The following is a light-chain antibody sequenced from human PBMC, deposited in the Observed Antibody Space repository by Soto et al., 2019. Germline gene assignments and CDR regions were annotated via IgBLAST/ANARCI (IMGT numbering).Light chain of an antibody. V-gene: IGLV1-44*01. J-gene: IGLJ7*01. CDR1: SSNIEGNP. CDR2: SHN. CDR3: AAWDNSLDAWV. Sequence: QSVLTQPPSVSGTPGQTVTISCSGSSSNIEGNPVNWYQQVPGAAPKSLIYSHNYRASGVPDRISGSTSGTSASLAISGLRSEDEADYYCAAWDNSLDAWVFGGGTQRPSS.